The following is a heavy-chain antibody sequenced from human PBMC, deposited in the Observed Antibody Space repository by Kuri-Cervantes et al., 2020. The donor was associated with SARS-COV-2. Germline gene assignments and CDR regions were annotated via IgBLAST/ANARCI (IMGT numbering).Heavy chain of an antibody. J-gene: IGHJ4*02. CDR2: ISSSSSYI. CDR1: GFTFSSYS. D-gene: IGHD1-26*01. V-gene: IGHV3-21*01. CDR3: ARDQSGSYSFGYFDY. Sequence: GESLKISCAASGFTFSSYSMNWVRQAPGKGLQWVSSISSSSSYIYYADSVKGRFTISRDNAKSSLYLQMNSLRAEDTAVYYCARDQSGSYSFGYFDYWGQGTLVTVSS.